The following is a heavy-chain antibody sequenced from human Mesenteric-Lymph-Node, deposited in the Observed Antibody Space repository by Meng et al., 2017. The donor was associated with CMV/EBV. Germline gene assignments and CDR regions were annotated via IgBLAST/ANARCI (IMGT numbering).Heavy chain of an antibody. CDR2: ISWDGYSA. V-gene: IGHV3-43D*03. CDR1: GFTFDDYV. CDR3: ARETISRGYDSLGF. D-gene: IGHD3-22*01. Sequence: GGSLRLSCAASGFTFDDYVMHWVRQAPGKGLEWVSLISWDGYSAHYADSVKGRFTISRDNSRNSLYLEMNSLGAEDAALYYCARETISRGYDSLGFWGQGTLVTVSS. J-gene: IGHJ4*02.